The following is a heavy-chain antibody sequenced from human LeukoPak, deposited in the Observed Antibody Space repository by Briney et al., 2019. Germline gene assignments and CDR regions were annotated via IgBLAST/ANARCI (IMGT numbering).Heavy chain of an antibody. V-gene: IGHV1-2*02. CDR1: GYTFTGYH. Sequence: ASVKVSCKASGYTFTGYHMHWVRQAPGQGLEWMGWINPNSGGTNYAQKFQGRVTMTRDTSTSTAYMELSRLRSDDTAVYYCARDRAVAAINWFDPWGQGTLVTVSS. CDR3: ARDRAVAAINWFDP. CDR2: INPNSGGT. D-gene: IGHD2-21*02. J-gene: IGHJ5*02.